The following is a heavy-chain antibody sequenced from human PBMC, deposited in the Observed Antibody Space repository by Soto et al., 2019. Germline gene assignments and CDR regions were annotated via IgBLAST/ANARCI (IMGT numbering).Heavy chain of an antibody. D-gene: IGHD3-22*01. CDR3: ARVSPSDYYDSSGYEGLSWTFDI. CDR1: GGTFSSYA. Sequence: ASVKVSCKASGGTFSSYAISWVRQAPGQGLEWMGGIIPIFGTANYAQKFQGRVTITADESTSTAYMELSSLRSEDTAVYYCARVSPSDYYDSSGYEGLSWTFDIWGQGTMVTVSS. CDR2: IIPIFGTA. V-gene: IGHV1-69*13. J-gene: IGHJ3*02.